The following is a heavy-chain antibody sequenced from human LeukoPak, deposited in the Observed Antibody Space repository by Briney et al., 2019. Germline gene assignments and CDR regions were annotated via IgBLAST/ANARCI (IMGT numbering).Heavy chain of an antibody. CDR3: ARDRAYCSSTSCHKSNTPNRSGLYYYYYMDV. V-gene: IGHV1-2*02. CDR2: INPNSGGT. CDR1: GYTFTGYY. D-gene: IGHD2-2*02. J-gene: IGHJ6*03. Sequence: GASVKVSCKASGYTFTGYYMHWVRQAPGQGLEWMGWINPNSGGTNYAQKFQGRVTMTRDTSISTAYMELSRLRSDDTAVYYCARDRAYCSSTSCHKSNTPNRSGLYYYYYMDVWGKGTTVTISS.